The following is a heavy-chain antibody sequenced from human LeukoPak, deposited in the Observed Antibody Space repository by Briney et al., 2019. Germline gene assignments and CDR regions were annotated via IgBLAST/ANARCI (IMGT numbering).Heavy chain of an antibody. Sequence: GGSLRLSCAASGFTFSNWNMNWFRQAPGKGLEWVSTISDRGGITHYADSVKGRSTISRDNSKNTLYLQMNSLRAEDTAVYYCAKGQYGFFDYWGQGTLVTVSS. D-gene: IGHD4-17*01. V-gene: IGHV3-23*01. CDR2: ISDRGGIT. CDR3: AKGQYGFFDY. CDR1: GFTFSNWN. J-gene: IGHJ4*02.